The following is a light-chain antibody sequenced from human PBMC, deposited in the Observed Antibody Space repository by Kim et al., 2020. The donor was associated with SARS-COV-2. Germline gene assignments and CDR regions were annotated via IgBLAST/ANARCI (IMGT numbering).Light chain of an antibody. CDR2: KVS. Sequence: SASVGDRVTITWRDSLSISDLLAWYQQKPGKAPKVLIYKVSTLESGGPSRFSGSGSGAEFTLTISSLQPDDFASYYCPQYNSCPYTFGQGTKLE. J-gene: IGKJ2*01. V-gene: IGKV1-5*03. CDR1: LSISDL. CDR3: PQYNSCPYT.